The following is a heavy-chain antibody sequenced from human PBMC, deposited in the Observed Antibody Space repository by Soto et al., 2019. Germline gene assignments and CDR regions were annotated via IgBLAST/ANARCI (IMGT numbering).Heavy chain of an antibody. V-gene: IGHV4-59*08. CDR1: GGSLSSYY. CDR2: IFYSGST. J-gene: IGHJ5*02. CDR3: ARHQYCSGGTCYSGMGWLAP. D-gene: IGHD2-15*01. Sequence: PSETLSLTCTVSGGSLSSYYWSGIRQPPGKGLEWIGNIFYSGSTNYNPSLKSRVTISVDTPQNQFSLKLSSVTAADTAVYYCARHQYCSGGTCYSGMGWLAPWGQGALVTVSS.